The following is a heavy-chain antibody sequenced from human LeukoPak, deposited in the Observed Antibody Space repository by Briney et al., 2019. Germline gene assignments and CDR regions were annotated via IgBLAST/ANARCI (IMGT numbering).Heavy chain of an antibody. CDR1: GGSISSYY. CDR2: IYYSGST. CDR3: ASLDYYYYGMDV. V-gene: IGHV4-59*08. Sequence: SETLSLTCTVSGGSISSYYWSWTRQPPGKGLEWIGYIYYSGSTNNNPSLKSRVTISVDTSKNQFSLKLSSVTAADTAVYYCASLDYYYYGMDVWGQGTTVTVSS. J-gene: IGHJ6*02.